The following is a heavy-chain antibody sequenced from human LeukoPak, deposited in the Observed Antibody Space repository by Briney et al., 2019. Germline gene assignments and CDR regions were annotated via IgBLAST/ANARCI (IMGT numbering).Heavy chain of an antibody. Sequence: PGGSLRLSCAASGFTFSSYAMSWVRQAPGKGLEWVSSISSSSSYIYYADSVKGRFTISRDNAKNSLYLQMNSLRAEDTAVYYCASAPDYGDYYSFDYWGQGTLVTVSS. J-gene: IGHJ4*02. V-gene: IGHV3-21*01. D-gene: IGHD4-17*01. CDR1: GFTFSSYA. CDR3: ASAPDYGDYYSFDY. CDR2: ISSSSSYI.